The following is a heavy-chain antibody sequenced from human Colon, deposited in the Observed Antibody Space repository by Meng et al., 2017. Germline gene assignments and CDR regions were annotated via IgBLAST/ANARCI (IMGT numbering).Heavy chain of an antibody. J-gene: IGHJ5*02. D-gene: IGHD2/OR15-2a*01. V-gene: IGHV7-4-1*02. CDR1: GYTFSTYT. CDR2: ISTNTGTP. CDR3: ARGGNFDP. Sequence: VQLVQSGAVLKTPGASVKVSCKASGYTFSTYTINWVLQAQGRGLEWMEWISTNTGTPTYTQGFTVRFVFSLDTSVSTAYLQISSLKAENTAVYYCARGGNFDPWGQGTLVTVSS.